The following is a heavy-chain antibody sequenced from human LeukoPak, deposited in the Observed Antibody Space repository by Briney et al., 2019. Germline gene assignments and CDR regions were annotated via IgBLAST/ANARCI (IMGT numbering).Heavy chain of an antibody. J-gene: IGHJ4*02. CDR2: ISGSTGST. CDR3: AKGPVSAIVGVTTLDY. Sequence: PGGSLRLSCAASGFTFSIYGMNWVRQAPGKGLEWVSLISGSTGSTYYADSVKGRFSISRDNSKNTIYLQMNSLRAEDTAVYYCAKGPVSAIVGVTTLDYWGQGTLVTVSS. D-gene: IGHD1-26*01. V-gene: IGHV3-23*01. CDR1: GFTFSIYG.